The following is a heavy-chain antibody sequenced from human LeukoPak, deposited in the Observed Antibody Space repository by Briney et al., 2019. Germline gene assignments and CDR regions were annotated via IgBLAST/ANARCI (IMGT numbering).Heavy chain of an antibody. CDR3: ARDGSGSSLSVVDY. J-gene: IGHJ4*02. CDR1: GYTFTGYY. Sequence: GASVKVFCKASGYTFTGYYMHWVRQAPGQGLEWMGWINPNSGGTNYAQKFQGRVTMTRDTSISTAYMELSRLRSDDTAVYYCARDGSGSSLSVVDYWGQGTLVTVSS. CDR2: INPNSGGT. D-gene: IGHD3-10*01. V-gene: IGHV1-2*02.